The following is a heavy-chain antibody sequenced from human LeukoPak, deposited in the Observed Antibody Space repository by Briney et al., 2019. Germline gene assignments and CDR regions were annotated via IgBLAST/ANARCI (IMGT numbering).Heavy chain of an antibody. J-gene: IGHJ6*02. CDR2: IWYDGSNK. D-gene: IGHD6-13*01. CDR1: GFTFSSYG. CDR3: AKDLEAAAAYYYYGMDV. Sequence: PGGSLRLSCAASGFTFSSYGMRWVRQAPGKGLEWVAVIWYDGSNKYYADSVKGRFTISRDNSKNTLYLQMNSLRAEDTAVYYCAKDLEAAAAYYYYGMDVWGQGTTVTVSS. V-gene: IGHV3-30*02.